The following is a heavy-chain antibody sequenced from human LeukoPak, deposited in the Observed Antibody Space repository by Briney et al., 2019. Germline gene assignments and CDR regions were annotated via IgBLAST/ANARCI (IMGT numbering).Heavy chain of an antibody. D-gene: IGHD3-22*01. CDR2: IWYDGSNK. Sequence: GGSLRLSCAASGLTFSSYGVHCVRQAPGKGLEWVAVIWYDGSNKYYADSVKGRFTISRDNSNNTLYLQMNSLRAEDTAVYYCERDWAVGSSGPPGDYWGQGTLVTVSS. CDR3: ERDWAVGSSGPPGDY. CDR1: GLTFSSYG. J-gene: IGHJ4*02. V-gene: IGHV3-33*01.